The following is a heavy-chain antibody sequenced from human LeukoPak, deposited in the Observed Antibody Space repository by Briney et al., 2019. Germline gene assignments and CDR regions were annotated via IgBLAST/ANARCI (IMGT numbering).Heavy chain of an antibody. CDR2: IYISGST. CDR1: SGSISSGYYY. J-gene: IGHJ4*02. Sequence: SQTLSLTCTVSSGSISSGYYYWSWIRQPAGKGLQWIGRIYISGSTHYSPSLKSRVTISLDTSKNEFSLRLSSVTAADTAVYYCARVGYGYYVDYWGQGTLVTVSS. D-gene: IGHD5-18*01. CDR3: ARVGYGYYVDY. V-gene: IGHV4-61*02.